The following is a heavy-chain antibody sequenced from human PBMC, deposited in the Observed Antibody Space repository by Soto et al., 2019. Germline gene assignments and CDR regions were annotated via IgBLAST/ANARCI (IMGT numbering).Heavy chain of an antibody. D-gene: IGHD1-26*01. CDR1: RFTFSDYS. Sequence: GGSLRLSCAASRFTFSDYSMNWVRQAPGKGLEWVSYISGRSETIFYTDSVKGRFTISRDNAKDSLYLQMDSLRDEDTAIYYCAREDIVGTRSFVYWDLGTLVTVSS. CDR3: AREDIVGTRSFVY. J-gene: IGHJ4*02. CDR2: ISGRSETI. V-gene: IGHV3-48*02.